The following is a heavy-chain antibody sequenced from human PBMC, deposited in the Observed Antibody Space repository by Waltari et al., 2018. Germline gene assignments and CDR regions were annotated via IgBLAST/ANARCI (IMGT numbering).Heavy chain of an antibody. CDR1: GFTFSSYA. CDR2: ISGSGGSK. Sequence: EVQLLESGGGLVQPGGSLRLSCAASGFTFSSYAMSWVRQAPGKGLEWVSAISGSGGSKYSSDSVKCRFTISRDNAKNTLYLQMNSLRAEDTAVYYCAKEYDFWSGSGFDYWGQGTLVTVSS. V-gene: IGHV3-23*01. J-gene: IGHJ4*02. D-gene: IGHD3-3*01. CDR3: AKEYDFWSGSGFDY.